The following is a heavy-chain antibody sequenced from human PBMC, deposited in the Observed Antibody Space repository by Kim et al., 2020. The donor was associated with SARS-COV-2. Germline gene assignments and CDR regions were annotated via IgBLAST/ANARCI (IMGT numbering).Heavy chain of an antibody. Sequence: SETLSLTCAVYGGSFSGYYWSWIRQPPGKGLEWIGEINHSGSTNYNPSLKSRVTISVDTSKNQFSLKLSSVTAADTAVYYCARGNTRVRGVGHWFDPWGQGTLVTVSS. J-gene: IGHJ5*02. V-gene: IGHV4-34*01. D-gene: IGHD3-10*01. CDR2: INHSGST. CDR1: GGSFSGYY. CDR3: ARGNTRVRGVGHWFDP.